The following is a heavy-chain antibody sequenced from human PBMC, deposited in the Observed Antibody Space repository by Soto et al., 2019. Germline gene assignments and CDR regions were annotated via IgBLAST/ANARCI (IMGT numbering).Heavy chain of an antibody. V-gene: IGHV3-7*05. J-gene: IGHJ3*02. Sequence: EVQLVESGGGLVQPGESLRLSCAASGFTFSDYWMTWVRQAPGKGLEWVANIKKDESKKSYLVSVRGRFTISRDNARNSLYLQMDSLRAEDTALYYCARDVSPGSGPYYLEAFDMWGQGTMVTVSS. CDR2: IKKDESKK. CDR1: GFTFSDYW. CDR3: ARDVSPGSGPYYLEAFDM. D-gene: IGHD3-22*01.